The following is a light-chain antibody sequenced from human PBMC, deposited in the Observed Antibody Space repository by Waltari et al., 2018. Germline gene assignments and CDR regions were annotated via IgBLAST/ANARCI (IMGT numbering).Light chain of an antibody. Sequence: DIQMTQSPSTLSASVGDRVTITCRASQSISSWLAWYQQKPGKAPKLLIYDASSLESGVPSRFSGSGSGTEFTLTISSLQPDDFATYYCQHYNNYPWTFGQGTRV. J-gene: IGKJ1*01. CDR2: DAS. CDR1: QSISSW. CDR3: QHYNNYPWT. V-gene: IGKV1-5*01.